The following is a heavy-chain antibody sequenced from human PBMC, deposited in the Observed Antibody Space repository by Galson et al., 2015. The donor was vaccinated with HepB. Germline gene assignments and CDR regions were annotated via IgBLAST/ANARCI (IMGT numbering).Heavy chain of an antibody. CDR1: GGSISTSSSNYY. CDR2: ISYRGTT. D-gene: IGHD3-10*01. J-gene: IGHJ4*02. V-gene: IGHV4-39*01. Sequence: TLSLTCTVSGGSISTSSSNYYWVWIRQPPGKGLEWIGSISYRGTTYYNPSLKSRVTISVDTSKNQFSLRLSSVTATDTAIYYCARGSEDNYGSFDYWGQGTLVTVSS. CDR3: ARGSEDNYGSFDY.